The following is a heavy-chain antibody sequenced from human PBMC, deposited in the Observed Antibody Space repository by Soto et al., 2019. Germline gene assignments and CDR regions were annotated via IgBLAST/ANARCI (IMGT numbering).Heavy chain of an antibody. Sequence: ETLSLTCTVSGGSISSYYWSWIRQPPGKGLEWIGYIYYSGSTNYNPSLKSRVTISVDTSKNQFSLKLSSVTAADTAVYYCARARKVERSQAVEWFDPWGQGTLVTVSS. V-gene: IGHV4-59*01. CDR3: ARARKVERSQAVEWFDP. CDR2: IYYSGST. D-gene: IGHD1-1*01. J-gene: IGHJ5*02. CDR1: GGSISSYY.